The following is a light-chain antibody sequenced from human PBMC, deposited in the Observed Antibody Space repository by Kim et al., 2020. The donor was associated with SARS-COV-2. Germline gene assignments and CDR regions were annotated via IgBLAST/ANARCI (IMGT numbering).Light chain of an antibody. CDR3: QHRSNWPPFT. V-gene: IGKV3-11*01. CDR1: QSISNY. J-gene: IGKJ3*01. CDR2: DAS. Sequence: EIVLTQSPPTLSLSPGERATLSCRASQSISNYLGWYQQKPGQPPRLLIYDASNRATGIPARFSGSGSGTDFTLTISCLEPEDFAVYYCQHRSNWPPFTFGPGTKVDIK.